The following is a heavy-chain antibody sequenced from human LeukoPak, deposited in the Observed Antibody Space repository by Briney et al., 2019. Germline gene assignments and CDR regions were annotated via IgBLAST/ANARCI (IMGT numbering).Heavy chain of an antibody. V-gene: IGHV3-30*04. D-gene: IGHD6-19*01. CDR1: GFTFSSYA. CDR3: ARGYSSGHPFDY. CDR2: ISYDGSNK. Sequence: GGSLRLSCAASGFTFSSYAMSWVRQAPGKGLEWVAVISYDGSNKYYADSVRGRFTISRDNSKNTLYLQMNSLRAEDTAVYYCARGYSSGHPFDYWGQGTLVTVSS. J-gene: IGHJ4*02.